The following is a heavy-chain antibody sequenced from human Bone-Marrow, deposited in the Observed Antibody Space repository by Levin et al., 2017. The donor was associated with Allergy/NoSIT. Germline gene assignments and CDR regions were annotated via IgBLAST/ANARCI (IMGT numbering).Heavy chain of an antibody. CDR1: GGTFTSYP. V-gene: IGHV1-69*13. J-gene: IGHJ3*02. CDR2: IIPTFDTA. Sequence: ASVKVSCKASGGTFTSYPFSWVRQAPGQGLEWMGGIIPTFDTAIYAPKFQDKVTISADDATKTVYMELRSLRSQDTAVYFCARDLRDYCDGRGSGGALDIWGQGTLIIVSS. D-gene: IGHD3-22*01. CDR3: ARDLRDYCDGRGSGGALDI.